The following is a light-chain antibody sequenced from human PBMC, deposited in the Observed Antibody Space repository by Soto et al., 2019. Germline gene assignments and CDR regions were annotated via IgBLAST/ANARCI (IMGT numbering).Light chain of an antibody. CDR2: GAS. CDR1: QSVSSSY. J-gene: IGKJ2*01. V-gene: IGKV3-20*01. Sequence: EIVLTQSPGTLSLSPGDRATLSCRASQSVSSSYLAWYQQKPGQAPRLLIYGASSRATGISDRFSGSVSGTDCTLTISRLEPEDFAVYYCQQYAGLPYTFGQGTKLDIK. CDR3: QQYAGLPYT.